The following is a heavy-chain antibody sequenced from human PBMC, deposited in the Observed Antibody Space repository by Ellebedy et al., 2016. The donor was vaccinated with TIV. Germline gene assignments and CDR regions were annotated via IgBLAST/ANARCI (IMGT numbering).Heavy chain of an antibody. Sequence: PGGSLRLSCAASGFTFSDYYMSWLRQAPGKGLEWVATIKEDGSETFSVDSVKGRFTISRDNAKNSLYLQMNSLRAEDTAVYYCAKDTRYFDSYYYYGMDVWGQGTTVTVSS. CDR2: IKEDGSET. CDR3: AKDTRYFDSYYYYGMDV. D-gene: IGHD3-9*01. J-gene: IGHJ6*02. CDR1: GFTFSDYY. V-gene: IGHV3-7*01.